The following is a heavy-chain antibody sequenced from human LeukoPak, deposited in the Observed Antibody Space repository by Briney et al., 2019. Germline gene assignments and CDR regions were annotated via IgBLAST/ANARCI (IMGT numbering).Heavy chain of an antibody. J-gene: IGHJ6*03. V-gene: IGHV3-21*01. D-gene: IGHD3-3*01. CDR3: ARVPYYDFWSGSYYYYYMDV. Sequence: GGSLRLSCAASGFTFSSYSMNWVRQAPGKGLEWVSSISSSSSYIYYADSVKGRFTISRDNAKNSLYLQMNSLRAEDTAVYYCARVPYYDFWSGSYYYYYMDVWGKGTTVTVSS. CDR1: GFTFSSYS. CDR2: ISSSSSYI.